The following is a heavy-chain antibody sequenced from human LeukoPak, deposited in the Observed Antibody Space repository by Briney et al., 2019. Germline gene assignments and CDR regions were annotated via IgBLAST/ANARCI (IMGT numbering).Heavy chain of an antibody. V-gene: IGHV4-61*02. Sequence: SETLSLTCTVSGDSISNSRHYWSWIRQPAGKALEWIGRIYPSGNTNYNPSLKSRVSISLDTSKNQFSLNLKSVTAADTAMYYCARDGVVTMELDYWGQGTLVTVSS. CDR1: GDSISNSRHY. CDR3: ARDGVVTMELDY. CDR2: IYPSGNT. D-gene: IGHD3-3*01. J-gene: IGHJ4*02.